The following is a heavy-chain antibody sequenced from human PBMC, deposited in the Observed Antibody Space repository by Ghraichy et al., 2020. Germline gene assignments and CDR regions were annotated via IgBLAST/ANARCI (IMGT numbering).Heavy chain of an antibody. CDR2: INPSGGST. CDR1: GYTFINYY. Sequence: ASVKVSCKTSGYTFINYYIHWLRQAPGQGLEWMGLINPSGGSTMYAQKFQGRVTMTWDTSTGIVYMELSSLRTEDTAVYYCAREAEREAKNFDFWGQGILVTVSS. D-gene: IGHD1-14*01. J-gene: IGHJ4*02. CDR3: AREAEREAKNFDF. V-gene: IGHV1-46*01.